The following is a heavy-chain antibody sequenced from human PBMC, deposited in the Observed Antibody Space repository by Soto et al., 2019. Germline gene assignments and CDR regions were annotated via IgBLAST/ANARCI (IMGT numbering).Heavy chain of an antibody. Sequence: XESLKISCKGSGCSFTSYWISWVRQMPGKGLEGMGRIDPSDSYTNYSPSFQGHVTISADKSISTAYLQWSSLKASDTAMYYCARHQTGYSSSWYTGGYYYYGMDVWGQGTTVTVSS. CDR1: GCSFTSYW. V-gene: IGHV5-10-1*01. CDR3: ARHQTGYSSSWYTGGYYYYGMDV. CDR2: IDPSDSYT. D-gene: IGHD6-13*01. J-gene: IGHJ6*02.